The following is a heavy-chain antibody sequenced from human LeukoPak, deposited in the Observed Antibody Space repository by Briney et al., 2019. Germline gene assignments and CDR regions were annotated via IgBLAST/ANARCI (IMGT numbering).Heavy chain of an antibody. Sequence: PGGSPRLSCAASGFTFSSYGMHWVRQAPGKGLEWVAVIWYDGSNKYYADSVKGRFTISRDNSKNTLYLQMNSLRAEDTAVYYCARDLVVYPPTVETTVPGYWGQGTLVTVSS. CDR2: IWYDGSNK. J-gene: IGHJ4*02. D-gene: IGHD4-17*01. V-gene: IGHV3-33*01. CDR3: ARDLVVYPPTVETTVPGY. CDR1: GFTFSSYG.